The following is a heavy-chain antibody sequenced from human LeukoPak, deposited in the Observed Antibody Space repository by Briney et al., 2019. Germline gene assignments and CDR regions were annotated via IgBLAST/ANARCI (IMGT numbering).Heavy chain of an antibody. CDR3: ARDPRPRIGMDV. V-gene: IGHV4-59*01. CDR1: GGSISNYY. CDR2: IYHSGST. Sequence: SETLSLTCTVSGGSISNYYWSWIRQPPGKRLEWIGDIYHSGSTNYNPSLKSRVTISVDTSKNQFSLKLSSVTAADTAVYYCARDPRPRIGMDVWGQGTTVTVSS. J-gene: IGHJ6*02.